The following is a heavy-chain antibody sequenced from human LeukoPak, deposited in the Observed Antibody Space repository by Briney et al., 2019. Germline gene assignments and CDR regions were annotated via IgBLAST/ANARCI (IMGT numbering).Heavy chain of an antibody. J-gene: IGHJ4*02. CDR3: ARGMDGAPPAFDY. V-gene: IGHV1-2*02. CDR2: INPNSGGT. Sequence: ASVKVSCKASGYTFTVYYMHWVRQAPGQGLEWMGWINPNSGGTNYAQKFQGRVTMTRDTSISTVYMELSRLRSDDTAVYYCARGMDGAPPAFDYWGQGTLVTVSS. D-gene: IGHD4-17*01. CDR1: GYTFTVYY.